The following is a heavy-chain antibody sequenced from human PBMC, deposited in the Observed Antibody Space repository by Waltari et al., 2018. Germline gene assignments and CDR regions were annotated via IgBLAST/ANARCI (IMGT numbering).Heavy chain of an antibody. V-gene: IGHV3-48*04. J-gene: IGHJ4*02. Sequence: EVQLVESGGGLVQPGGSLRLSCAASGFTFSRYSMTWVRQAPGTGLEWVSYISMSSSTRYHADSVKGRFTISRDNAENSLYLQMNSLRAEDTAVYYCASEQQLAPGFDYWGQGTLVTVSS. CDR3: ASEQQLAPGFDY. D-gene: IGHD6-13*01. CDR1: GFTFSRYS. CDR2: ISMSSSTR.